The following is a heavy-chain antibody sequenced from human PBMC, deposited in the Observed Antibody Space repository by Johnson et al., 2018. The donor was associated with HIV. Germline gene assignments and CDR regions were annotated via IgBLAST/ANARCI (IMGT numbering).Heavy chain of an antibody. D-gene: IGHD5-12*01. CDR3: SRHSPRGYIGYDAFDI. CDR1: GFTFSDYY. J-gene: IGHJ3*02. V-gene: IGHV3-11*01. Sequence: QVQLVESGGGLVKPGGSLRLSCAASGFTFSDYYMSWIRQAPGKGLEWVSNISRSGSTIYHADSVKGRFTVSRDNAKNSLDLQMSSLGPEDTAVYYCSRHSPRGYIGYDAFDIWGQGTVVTVSS. CDR2: ISRSGSTI.